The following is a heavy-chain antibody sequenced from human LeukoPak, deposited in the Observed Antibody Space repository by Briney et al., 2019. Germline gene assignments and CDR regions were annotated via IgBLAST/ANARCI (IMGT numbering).Heavy chain of an antibody. CDR3: ARDKRVAVAGTYIYYYXXDV. D-gene: IGHD6-19*01. J-gene: IGHJ6*03. Sequence: SETLSLTCTVSGGSISSYYWSWIRQPPGKGLEWIGYIYYSGSTNYNPSLKSRVTMSVDTSKNQFSLKLSSVTAADTAVYYCARDKRVAVAGTYIYYYXXDVXXXGTXVTISS. V-gene: IGHV4-59*12. CDR2: IYYSGST. CDR1: GGSISSYY.